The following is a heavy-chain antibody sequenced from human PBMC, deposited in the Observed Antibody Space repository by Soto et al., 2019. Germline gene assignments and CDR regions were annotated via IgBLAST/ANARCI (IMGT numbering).Heavy chain of an antibody. CDR3: AGRICSGGSCYYYYFDY. Sequence: QVQLVQSGAEVKKPGSSVKVSCKASGGTFSSYAISWVRQAPGQGLEWMGGIIPIFGTANYAQKFQGRVTITADESTSTAYMELSSLRSEDTAVYYWAGRICSGGSCYYYYFDYWGQGTLVTVSS. V-gene: IGHV1-69*01. CDR1: GGTFSSYA. CDR2: IIPIFGTA. J-gene: IGHJ4*02. D-gene: IGHD2-15*01.